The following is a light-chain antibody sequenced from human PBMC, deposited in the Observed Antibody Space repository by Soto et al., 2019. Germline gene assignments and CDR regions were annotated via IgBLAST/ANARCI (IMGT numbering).Light chain of an antibody. CDR1: SSDVGGYNY. V-gene: IGLV2-14*01. CDR2: DVS. J-gene: IGLJ2*01. Sequence: QSALTQPASVSGSPGQSITISCTGTSSDVGGYNYVSWYQQHPGKAPKLMIYDVSNRPSGVSNRFSGSKSGNTASLTISGLQEEDEAAYYCSSYTSSSTLMVFGGGTKLTVL. CDR3: SSYTSSSTLMV.